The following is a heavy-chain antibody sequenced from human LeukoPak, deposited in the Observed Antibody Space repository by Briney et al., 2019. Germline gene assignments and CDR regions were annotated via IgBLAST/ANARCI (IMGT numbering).Heavy chain of an antibody. CDR3: ARGGGYSGYDSGYYYYMDV. CDR2: IIPIFGTA. J-gene: IGHJ6*03. D-gene: IGHD5-12*01. V-gene: IGHV1-69*06. Sequence: ASVKVSCKASGGTFSSYAISWVRQAPGQGLEWMGGIIPIFGTANYAQKFQGRVTITADKSTSTAYMELSSLRSEDTAVYYCARGGGYSGYDSGYYYYMDVWGKGTTVTVSS. CDR1: GGTFSSYA.